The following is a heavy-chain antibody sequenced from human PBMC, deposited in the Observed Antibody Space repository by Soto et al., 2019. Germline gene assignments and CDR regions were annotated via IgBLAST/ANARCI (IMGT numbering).Heavy chain of an antibody. Sequence: QVQLVQSGAEVKKPGASVKVSCKSSGYTFTSYGISWVRQAPGQGLEWMGWISGYNGNTNYAQKLQGRVTMTTDTSTSTAYMELRRLRSDDTAVDYGARDEGYKWNDGGWFDPWGQGTLVTVSS. V-gene: IGHV1-18*01. CDR3: ARDEGYKWNDGGWFDP. J-gene: IGHJ5*02. D-gene: IGHD1-1*01. CDR2: ISGYNGNT. CDR1: GYTFTSYG.